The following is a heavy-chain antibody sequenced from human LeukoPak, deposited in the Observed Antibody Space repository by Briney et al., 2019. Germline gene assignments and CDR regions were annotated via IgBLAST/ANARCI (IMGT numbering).Heavy chain of an antibody. D-gene: IGHD3-9*01. CDR1: GGSISSYY. CDR2: IYTSGST. CDR3: ARVRPHYDILTGYYLPYYYYMDV. Sequence: SETLSLTCTVSGGSISSYYWSWIRRPAGKGLEWIGRIYTSGSTNYNPSLKSRVTMSVDTSKNQFSLKLSSVTAADTAVYYCARVRPHYDILTGYYLPYYYYMDVWGKGTTVTVSS. J-gene: IGHJ6*03. V-gene: IGHV4-4*07.